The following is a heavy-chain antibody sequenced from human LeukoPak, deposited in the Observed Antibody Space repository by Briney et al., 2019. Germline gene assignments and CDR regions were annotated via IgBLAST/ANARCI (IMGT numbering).Heavy chain of an antibody. CDR3: AKARRIQLWLS. J-gene: IGHJ5*02. V-gene: IGHV3-23*01. CDR2: ISGSGGST. CDR1: GFTFSDYY. D-gene: IGHD5-18*01. Sequence: GGSLRLSCAASGFTFSDYYMSWVRQAPGKGLEWVSGISGSGGSTYYADSVKGRFTISRDNSKNTLYLQMISLRAEDTAVYYCAKARRIQLWLSWGQGTLVTVSS.